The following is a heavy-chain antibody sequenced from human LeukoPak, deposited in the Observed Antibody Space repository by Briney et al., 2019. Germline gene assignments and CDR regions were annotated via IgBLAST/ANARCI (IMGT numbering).Heavy chain of an antibody. V-gene: IGHV1-69*04. CDR2: IIPILGIA. CDR1: GGTFSSYA. CDR3: AREPYSGPRPNDY. J-gene: IGHJ4*02. D-gene: IGHD5-12*01. Sequence: SVKVSCKASGGTFSSYAISWVRQAPGQGLEWMGRIIPILGIANYAQKFQGRVTITADKSTSTAYMELSSLRSEDTAVYYCAREPYSGPRPNDYWGQGTLVTVSS.